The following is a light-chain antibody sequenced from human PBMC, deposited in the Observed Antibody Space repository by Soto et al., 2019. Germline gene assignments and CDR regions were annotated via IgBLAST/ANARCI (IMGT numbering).Light chain of an antibody. CDR1: QSVSSSY. J-gene: IGKJ1*01. Sequence: EIVLTQSPGTLSLSPGERATLSCRASQSVSSSYLAWYQQKPGQAPRLLTYGASSRATGIPDRFSGSGSGTDFTLTISRLEPEDFAVYYCQQYGSSPVAFGQGTKV. CDR3: QQYGSSPVA. CDR2: GAS. V-gene: IGKV3-20*01.